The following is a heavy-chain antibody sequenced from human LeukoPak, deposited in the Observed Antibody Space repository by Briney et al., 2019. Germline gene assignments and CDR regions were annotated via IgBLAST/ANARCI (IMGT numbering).Heavy chain of an antibody. D-gene: IGHD6-13*01. J-gene: IGHJ5*02. Sequence: ASVKVSCKASGYTFTNYGISWVRQAPGQGLEWMGWINPNSGGTNYAQKFQGRVTMTRDTSISTAYMELSRLRSDDTAVYYCARTPIIAVAGPYWFDPWGQGTLVTVSS. CDR3: ARTPIIAVAGPYWFDP. CDR2: INPNSGGT. CDR1: GYTFTNYG. V-gene: IGHV1-2*02.